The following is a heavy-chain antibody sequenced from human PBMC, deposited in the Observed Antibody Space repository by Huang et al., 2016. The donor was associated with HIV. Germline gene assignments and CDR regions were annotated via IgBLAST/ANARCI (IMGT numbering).Heavy chain of an antibody. CDR2: ISGRGSSI. D-gene: IGHD2-15*01. J-gene: IGHJ4*03. V-gene: IGHV3-21*01. Sequence: EVQLEESGGALVKPGGSLRLSCVATGFLFTTFTMHWVRPAPGKGLEGVSAISGRGSSIYYADAVKGRFTISRDNTKKSLYLQMSSLSVDDTAFYFCARGGPVGYFNLWGHGTLVSVSS. CDR1: GFLFTTFT. CDR3: ARGGPVGYFNL.